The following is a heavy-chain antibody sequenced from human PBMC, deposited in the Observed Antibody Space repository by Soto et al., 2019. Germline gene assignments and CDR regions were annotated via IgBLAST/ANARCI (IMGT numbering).Heavy chain of an antibody. D-gene: IGHD3-22*01. CDR2: ISYDGSNK. Sequence: APRLSGAGSGGTFSRYGMHWVRPAPGKGLEWVAVISYDGSNKYYADSVKGRFTISRDNSKNTLYLQMNSLRAEDTAVYYCARDSYYYDRSGYYSYYFDYWGQGTLVTVSS. J-gene: IGHJ4*02. CDR3: ARDSYYYDRSGYYSYYFDY. V-gene: IGHV3-30-3*01. CDR1: GGTFSRYG.